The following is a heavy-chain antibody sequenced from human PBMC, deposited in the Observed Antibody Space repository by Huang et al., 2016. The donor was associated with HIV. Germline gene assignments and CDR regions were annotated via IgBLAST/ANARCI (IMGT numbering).Heavy chain of an antibody. D-gene: IGHD3-10*01. CDR3: AKGSMANAFDI. V-gene: IGHV3-30*02. Sequence: QVQLVESGGGVVKPGGSLRLSCAASGFTFSSYGMYWVRQAPGKGLEWVAFIRYDGSNKYYADSVRGRFTISRDNSKNTLYLQMNSLRAEDTAVYYCAKGSMANAFDIWGQGTMVTVSS. J-gene: IGHJ3*02. CDR2: IRYDGSNK. CDR1: GFTFSSYG.